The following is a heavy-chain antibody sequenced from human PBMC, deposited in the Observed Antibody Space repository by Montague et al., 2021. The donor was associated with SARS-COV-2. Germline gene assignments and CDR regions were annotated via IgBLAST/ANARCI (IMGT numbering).Heavy chain of an antibody. Sequence: TNYNPSLKSRVTFSVATSKTQFSLKLGSVTAADTALYYCARDPNCYGSESPPIYWYFDLWGRGTLVTVSS. CDR2: T. J-gene: IGHJ2*01. V-gene: IGHV4-59*01. D-gene: IGHD3-10*01. CDR3: ARDPNCYGSESPPIYWYFDL.